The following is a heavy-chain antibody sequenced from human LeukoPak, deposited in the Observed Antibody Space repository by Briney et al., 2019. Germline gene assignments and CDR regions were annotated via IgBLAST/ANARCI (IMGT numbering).Heavy chain of an antibody. J-gene: IGHJ5*02. CDR1: GFTFSSYA. V-gene: IGHV3-23*01. CDR3: AKVGLHDFWSGFNWFDL. CDR2: ISGSGGST. D-gene: IGHD3-3*01. Sequence: GGSLRLSCAASGFTFSSYAMSWVRQAPGKGLEWVSAISGSGGSTYYADSVKGRFTISRDNSKNTLYLQMNSLRAEDTAVYYCAKVGLHDFWSGFNWFDLWGQGTLVTVSS.